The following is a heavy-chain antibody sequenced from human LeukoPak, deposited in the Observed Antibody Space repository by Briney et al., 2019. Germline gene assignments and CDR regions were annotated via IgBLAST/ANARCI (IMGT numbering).Heavy chain of an antibody. CDR2: FIPILGTP. Sequence: SVKVSCKTSGGTFRSYGLNWVRQAPGQGLEWMGGFIPILGTPRYAQNLQGRVTITADESTSTGYMELSSLRYEDTAVYYCAGGLYCSSSISCYDYGLDVWGQGTTVTVSS. CDR1: GGTFRSYG. J-gene: IGHJ6*02. D-gene: IGHD2-2*01. CDR3: AGGLYCSSSISCYDYGLDV. V-gene: IGHV1-69*13.